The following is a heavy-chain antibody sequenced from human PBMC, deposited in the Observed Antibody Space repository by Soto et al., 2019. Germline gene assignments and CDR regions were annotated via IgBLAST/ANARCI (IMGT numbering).Heavy chain of an antibody. CDR3: AKDRKSLQYSSSYTPDY. J-gene: IGHJ4*02. D-gene: IGHD6-13*01. CDR2: ISYDGSNK. Sequence: RLSCAASGFTFSSYGMHWVRQAPGKGLEWVAVISYDGSNKYYADSVKGRFTISRDNSKNTLYLQMNSLRAEDTAVYYCAKDRKSLQYSSSYTPDYWGQGTLVTVSS. CDR1: GFTFSSYG. V-gene: IGHV3-30*18.